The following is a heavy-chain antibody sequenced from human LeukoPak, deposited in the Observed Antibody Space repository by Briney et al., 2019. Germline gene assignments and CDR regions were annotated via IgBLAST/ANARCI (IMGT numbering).Heavy chain of an antibody. CDR1: GYTFSSYG. CDR3: ARGELLDTFHI. CDR2: INTYNGNT. J-gene: IGHJ3*02. Sequence: ASVKVSCKASGYTFSSYGISWVRQAPGQGLEWMGWINTYNGNTNYAQKVQGRVTMTTDTSTSTAYMELRSLRSDDTAVYYCARGELLDTFHIWGQGTMVTVSS. V-gene: IGHV1-18*01. D-gene: IGHD1-7*01.